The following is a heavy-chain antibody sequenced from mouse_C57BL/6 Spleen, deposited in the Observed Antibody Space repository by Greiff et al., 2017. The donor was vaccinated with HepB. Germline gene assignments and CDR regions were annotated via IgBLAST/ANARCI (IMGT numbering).Heavy chain of an antibody. J-gene: IGHJ4*01. CDR3: AKPVGLRREGAMDY. Sequence: VQGVESGPGLVAPSQSLSITCTVSGFSLTSYGVSWVRQPPGKGLEWLGVIWGDGSTNYHSALISRLSISKDNSKSQVFLKLNSLQTDDTATYYCAKPVGLRREGAMDYWGQGTSVTVSS. CDR2: IWGDGST. D-gene: IGHD2-4*01. CDR1: GFSLTSYG. V-gene: IGHV2-3*01.